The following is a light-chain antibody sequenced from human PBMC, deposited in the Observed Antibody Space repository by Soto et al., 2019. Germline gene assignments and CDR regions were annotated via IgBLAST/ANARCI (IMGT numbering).Light chain of an antibody. CDR3: QQYGSSPMT. Sequence: EIVLTQSPGTLSLSPGGIATRAFMGSQSVDGSYLAWYQQRPGQAPRLLIYVASNRATGIPDRFSGSGSGTDFTLTISSLEPEDFAVYYCQQYGSSPMTFGQGTKVDIK. CDR1: QSVDGSY. J-gene: IGKJ1*01. CDR2: VAS. V-gene: IGKV3-20*01.